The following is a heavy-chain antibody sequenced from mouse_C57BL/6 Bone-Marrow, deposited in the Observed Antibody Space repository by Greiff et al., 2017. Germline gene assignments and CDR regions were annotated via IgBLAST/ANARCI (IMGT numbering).Heavy chain of an antibody. CDR2: IYPRSGNT. J-gene: IGHJ3*01. CDR1: VYTFTSYG. CDR3: ARGGYPGWFAY. V-gene: IGHV1-81*01. D-gene: IGHD5-1-1*01. Sequence: QVQLQQSGAELARPGASVKLSCKASVYTFTSYGISWVKQRTGQGLEWIGEIYPRSGNTYYNEKFKGKATLTADKSSSTAYMELRSLTSEDSAVYFCARGGYPGWFAYWGQGTLVTVSA.